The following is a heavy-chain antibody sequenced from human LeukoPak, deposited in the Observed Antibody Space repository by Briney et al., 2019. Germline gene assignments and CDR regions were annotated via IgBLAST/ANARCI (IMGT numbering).Heavy chain of an antibody. CDR1: GDSFNYLY. Sequence: PSETLSLTCTVSGDSFNYLYWSWIRQPPGKGLEWIGYIYNSGSTNYNPSLKSRVTISLDTSKNQFSLKLSSVTAADTAVYYCARTTEGYCSSASCFGFSYSYYMDVWGKGTTVTISS. D-gene: IGHD2-2*01. CDR3: ARTTEGYCSSASCFGFSYSYYMDV. CDR2: IYNSGST. J-gene: IGHJ6*03. V-gene: IGHV4-59*11.